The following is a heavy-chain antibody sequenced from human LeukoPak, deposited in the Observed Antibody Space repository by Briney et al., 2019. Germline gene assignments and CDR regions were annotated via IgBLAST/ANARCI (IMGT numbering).Heavy chain of an antibody. CDR2: ISGSGSGT. D-gene: IGHD2-2*01. Sequence: GGSLRLSCAASGFTFSSYAMSWVRQAPGEGLQWVSGISGSGSGTYYADSVRGRFTISRDNSKNTLYLQMNSLRAEDTAVYYCAKVYCSSSSCYPIYYYYYTDVWGKGTTVTVSS. CDR1: GFTFSSYA. J-gene: IGHJ6*03. CDR3: AKVYCSSSSCYPIYYYYYTDV. V-gene: IGHV3-23*01.